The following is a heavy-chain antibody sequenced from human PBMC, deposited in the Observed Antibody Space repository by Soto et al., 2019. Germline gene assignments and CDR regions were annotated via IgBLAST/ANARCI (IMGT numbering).Heavy chain of an antibody. CDR2: VYYSGST. V-gene: IGHV4-39*01. D-gene: IGHD3-10*01. Sequence: PSETLSLTCTVSGGSIISSSYYWCWIRQPPGKGLEWIGSVYYSGSTYSNPSLKSRVTISVDTSKNQFSLKLPSVTAADTAVYYCARRFGPQGPFDPWGQGTLVTVSS. CDR3: ARRFGPQGPFDP. J-gene: IGHJ5*02. CDR1: GGSIISSSYY.